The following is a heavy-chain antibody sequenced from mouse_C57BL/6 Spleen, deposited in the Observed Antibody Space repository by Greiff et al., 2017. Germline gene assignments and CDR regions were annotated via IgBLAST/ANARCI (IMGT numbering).Heavy chain of an antibody. CDR1: GYTFTSYW. V-gene: IGHV1-52*01. Sequence: QVQLLQPGADLVRPGSSLKLSCTASGYTFTSYWMHWVRQTPIQGLEWVGNIDPSDSDTHYTQKFKGQATFSVDKSSSTAYMQLSSLSSEDSAVYYCARQGYGSSHWDFDVWGTGTTVTVSS. J-gene: IGHJ1*03. CDR2: IDPSDSDT. D-gene: IGHD1-1*01. CDR3: ARQGYGSSHWDFDV.